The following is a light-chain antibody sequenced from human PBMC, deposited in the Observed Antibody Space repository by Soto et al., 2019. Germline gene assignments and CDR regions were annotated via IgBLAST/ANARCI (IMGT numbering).Light chain of an antibody. J-gene: IGLJ1*01. V-gene: IGLV2-18*02. CDR3: SSFTSSTTYV. Sequence: QSVLTPPPSVSGSPGQSVAVSCTGTSSDVGSYNRVSWYQQPPGTAPKLMIYEVSNRPSGVPDRFSGSKSGNTASLTISGLQAEDDADYYCSSFTSSTTYVFGTGTKLTVL. CDR2: EVS. CDR1: SSDVGSYNR.